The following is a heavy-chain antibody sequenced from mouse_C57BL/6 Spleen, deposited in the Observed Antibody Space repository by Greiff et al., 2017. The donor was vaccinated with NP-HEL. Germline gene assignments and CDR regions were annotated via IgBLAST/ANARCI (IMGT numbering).Heavy chain of an antibody. CDR1: GYAFSSYW. J-gene: IGHJ4*01. D-gene: IGHD3-2*02. CDR3: AKPRQLMLRSDGMDY. V-gene: IGHV1-80*01. CDR2: IYPGDGGT. Sequence: VQLQQSGAELVKPGASVKISCKASGYAFSSYWMNWVKQRPGKGLEWIGQIYPGDGGTNYNGKFKGKATLTADKSSSTAYMQLSSLTSEDSAVYFCAKPRQLMLRSDGMDYWGQGTSVTVSS.